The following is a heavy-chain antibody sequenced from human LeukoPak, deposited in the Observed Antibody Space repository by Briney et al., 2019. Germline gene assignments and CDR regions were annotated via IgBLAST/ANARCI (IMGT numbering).Heavy chain of an antibody. D-gene: IGHD5-18*01. CDR1: GGSISSYY. CDR2: IYYSGST. Sequence: PSETLSLTCTVSGGSISSYYWSWIRQPPGKGLEWIGYIYYSGSTNYNPSLKSRVTISVDTSKNQFSLKLSSVTAADTAVYYCARVSGLPQTYPYWYLDLWGRGTLVTVSS. J-gene: IGHJ2*01. CDR3: ARVSGLPQTYPYWYLDL. V-gene: IGHV4-59*01.